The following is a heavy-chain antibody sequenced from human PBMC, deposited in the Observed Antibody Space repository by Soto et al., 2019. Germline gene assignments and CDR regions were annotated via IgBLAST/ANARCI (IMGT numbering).Heavy chain of an antibody. V-gene: IGHV1-2*02. Sequence: GASVKVSCKASGYTFTGYYMHWVRQAPGQGLEWMGWINPNSGGTNYAQKLQGRVTTTRDTSISTAYMELSRLRSDDTAVYYCARNLEGVSHLYSGYESQDYGMDVWGQGTTVTVSS. D-gene: IGHD5-12*01. CDR1: GYTFTGYY. CDR2: INPNSGGT. J-gene: IGHJ6*02. CDR3: ARNLEGVSHLYSGYESQDYGMDV.